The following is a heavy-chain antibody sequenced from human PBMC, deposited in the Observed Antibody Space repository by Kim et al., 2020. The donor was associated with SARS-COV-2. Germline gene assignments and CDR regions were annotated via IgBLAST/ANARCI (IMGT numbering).Heavy chain of an antibody. J-gene: IGHJ4*02. CDR1: GGSISNYY. CDR2: IYYSGST. V-gene: IGHV4-59*01. D-gene: IGHD3-10*01. Sequence: SETLSLTCTVSGGSISNYYWNWIRQPPGKGLEWIGFIYYSGSTNYSPSLKGRVTISVDTSKNQFSLKLSSVTPADTAVYYCARGGNYYGSGRSYFDYWGQGTLVTVSS. CDR3: ARGGNYYGSGRSYFDY.